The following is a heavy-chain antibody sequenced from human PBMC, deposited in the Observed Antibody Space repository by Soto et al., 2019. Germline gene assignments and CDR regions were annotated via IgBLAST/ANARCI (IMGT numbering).Heavy chain of an antibody. Sequence: ALRLSCAAAGFTCSSYAMHWVRQAPGKGLEWVAVISYDGSNKYYADSVKGRFTISRDNSKNTLYLQMNSLRAEDTAVYYCARGFRVVGAYGAGAFFDYWAQGTLVTSPQ. J-gene: IGHJ4*02. CDR3: ARGFRVVGAYGAGAFFDY. CDR1: GFTCSSYA. D-gene: IGHD2-15*01. V-gene: IGHV3-30-3*01. CDR2: ISYDGSNK.